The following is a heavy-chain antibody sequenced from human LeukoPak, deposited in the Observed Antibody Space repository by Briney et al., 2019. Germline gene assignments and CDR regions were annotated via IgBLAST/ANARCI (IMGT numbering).Heavy chain of an antibody. D-gene: IGHD5-24*01. V-gene: IGHV3-73*01. Sequence: PRGSLRLSCAASGFTFSGSAMHWVRQASGKGLEWVGRIRSKANSYATAYAASVKGRFTISRDNSKNTLYLQMNSLRAEDTAVYYCATAWGDGYNFESEYYFDYWGQGTLVTVSS. CDR1: GFTFSGSA. J-gene: IGHJ4*02. CDR3: ATAWGDGYNFESEYYFDY. CDR2: IRSKANSYAT.